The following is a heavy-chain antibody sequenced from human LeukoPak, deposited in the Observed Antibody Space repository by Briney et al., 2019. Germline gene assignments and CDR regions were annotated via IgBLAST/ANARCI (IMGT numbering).Heavy chain of an antibody. J-gene: IGHJ4*02. CDR3: ARQYSSSSYFDY. Sequence: SETLSLTCSVSGDSISSYYWTWIRQPPGKGLEWIGHVYYSGRTNYNPTLESRVTISVDTSKNQFSLNLTSVPAADTAVYYCARQYSSSSYFDYWGQGTLVTVSS. CDR2: VYYSGRT. CDR1: GDSISSYY. D-gene: IGHD6-6*01. V-gene: IGHV4-59*08.